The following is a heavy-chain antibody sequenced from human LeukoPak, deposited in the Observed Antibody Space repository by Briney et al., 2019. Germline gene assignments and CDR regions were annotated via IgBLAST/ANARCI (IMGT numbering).Heavy chain of an antibody. CDR1: GFVFSSFY. J-gene: IGHJ5*02. V-gene: IGHV3-7*01. D-gene: IGHD3-10*01. CDR3: ARPLKYYYGSETYFWFDP. Sequence: GGSLRLSCAASGFVFSSFYMSWVRQAPGKGLEWVANIKQDGSENYYVDSVKGRFTISRDNAKNSLYLQMNSLRAEDAAVYYCARPLKYYYGSETYFWFDPWGQGTLVTVSS. CDR2: IKQDGSEN.